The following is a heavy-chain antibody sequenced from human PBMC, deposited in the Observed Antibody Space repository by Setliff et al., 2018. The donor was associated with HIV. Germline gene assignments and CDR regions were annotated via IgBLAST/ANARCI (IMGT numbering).Heavy chain of an antibody. CDR2: IYYGGST. V-gene: IGHV4-59*04. Sequence: PSETLSLTCSVSGGSISSYSWSWIRQVPGKGLEWIGNIYYGGSTSYNPSLSSRLTISVDTSENQVSLRLSSVTAADTGVYYCARHKDPPGSRWIFYYYYMDLWGGGTTVTVSS. CDR3: ARHKDPPGSRWIFYYYYMDL. J-gene: IGHJ6*03. D-gene: IGHD6-13*01. CDR1: GGSISSYS.